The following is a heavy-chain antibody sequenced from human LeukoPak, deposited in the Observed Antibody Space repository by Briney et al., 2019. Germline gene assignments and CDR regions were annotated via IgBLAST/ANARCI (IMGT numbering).Heavy chain of an antibody. J-gene: IGHJ3*02. D-gene: IGHD2-15*01. V-gene: IGHV4-28*01. CDR3: ARNEGGMVADAFDI. CDR1: GYSISSSNW. Sequence: SDTLSLTCAVSGYSISSSNWWGWIRQPPGKGLEWIGYIYYSGSTYYNPSLKSRVTMSVDTSKNQFSLKLSSVTAVDTAVYYCARNEGGMVADAFDIWGQGTKVTVSS. CDR2: IYYSGST.